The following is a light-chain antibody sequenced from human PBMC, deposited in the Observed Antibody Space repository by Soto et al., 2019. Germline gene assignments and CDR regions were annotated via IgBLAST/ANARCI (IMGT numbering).Light chain of an antibody. CDR3: QQYGSSPVT. V-gene: IGKV3-20*01. J-gene: IGKJ1*01. CDR1: QSVRSSY. Sequence: EIVVTQSPGTLALSPGERATLSCRASQSVRSSYLAWYQQKPGQAPRLLIYGASSRATGIPDRFSGSGSGTDFTLTISRLEPEDFAVYYCQQYGSSPVTFGQGTKXDIK. CDR2: GAS.